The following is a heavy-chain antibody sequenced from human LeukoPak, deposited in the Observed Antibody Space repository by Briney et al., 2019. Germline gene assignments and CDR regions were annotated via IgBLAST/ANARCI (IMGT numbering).Heavy chain of an antibody. V-gene: IGHV4-31*11. D-gene: IGHD4-11*01. J-gene: IGHJ4*02. Sequence: PSETLSLTCAVYGGSFSGYYWSWIRQHPGKGLEWIGYIYYSGSTYYNPSLKSRVTISVDTSKNQFSLKLSSVTAADTAVYYCAREGMTTVTVDYWGQGTLVTVSS. CDR3: AREGMTTVTVDY. CDR2: IYYSGST. CDR1: GGSFSGYY.